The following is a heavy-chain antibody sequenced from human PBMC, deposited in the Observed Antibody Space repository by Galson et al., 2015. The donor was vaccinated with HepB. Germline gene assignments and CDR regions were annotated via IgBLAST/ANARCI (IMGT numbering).Heavy chain of an antibody. J-gene: IGHJ6*03. Sequence: TLSLTCTVSGGSISTGDYYWSWIRQRPTKGLEWIGYIYYSGRTSYNPSLESRLTISVDASKNQFSLKLSSATVADTAVYYCARVPPYHDFWSGYYKKYYFYMDVWGNGRTVTVSS. CDR1: GGSISTGDYY. CDR2: IYYSGRT. V-gene: IGHV4-31*03. D-gene: IGHD3-3*01. CDR3: ARVPPYHDFWSGYYKKYYFYMDV.